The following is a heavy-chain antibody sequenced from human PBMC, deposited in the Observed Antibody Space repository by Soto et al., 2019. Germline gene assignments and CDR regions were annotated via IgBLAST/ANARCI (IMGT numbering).Heavy chain of an antibody. CDR3: AREGNLGYSYGSPGGFDY. D-gene: IGHD5-18*01. V-gene: IGHV4-31*03. CDR1: GGSISSGGYY. Sequence: QVQLQESGPGLVKPSQTLSLTCTVSGGSISSGGYYWSWIRQHPGKGLEWIGYIYYSGSTYYNPSLKSRVTKSVDTSKNQFSLKLSSVTAADTAVYYCAREGNLGYSYGSPGGFDYWGQGTLVTVSS. CDR2: IYYSGST. J-gene: IGHJ4*02.